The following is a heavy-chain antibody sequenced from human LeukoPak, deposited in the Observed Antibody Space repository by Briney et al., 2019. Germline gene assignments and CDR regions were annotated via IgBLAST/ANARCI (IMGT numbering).Heavy chain of an antibody. CDR3: AKWGGGRDGYYYRLFNAFDY. Sequence: SGGSLRLSCAASGFTFSSYEMNWVRQAPGKGLEWVSYISSSGSTIYYADSVKGRFTISRDNAKNSLYLQMNSLRAEDTAVYYCAKWGGGRDGYYYRLFNAFDYWGQGTLVTVSS. V-gene: IGHV3-48*03. D-gene: IGHD5-24*01. CDR1: GFTFSSYE. CDR2: ISSSGSTI. J-gene: IGHJ4*02.